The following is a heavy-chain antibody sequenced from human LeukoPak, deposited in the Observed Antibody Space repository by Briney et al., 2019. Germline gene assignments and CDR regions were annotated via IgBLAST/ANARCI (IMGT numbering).Heavy chain of an antibody. CDR2: IIPIFGTA. CDR3: ARDRLTTAPYCSSTSCNNWFDP. D-gene: IGHD2-2*01. CDR1: GGTFSSYA. V-gene: IGHV1-69*05. J-gene: IGHJ5*02. Sequence: SVKVSCKASGGTFSSYAISWVRRAPGQGLEWMGGIIPIFGTANYAQKFQGRVTWTTETSTSTAYMELRSLRPDDTGVYYCARDRLTTAPYCSSTSCNNWFDPWGQGTLVTVSS.